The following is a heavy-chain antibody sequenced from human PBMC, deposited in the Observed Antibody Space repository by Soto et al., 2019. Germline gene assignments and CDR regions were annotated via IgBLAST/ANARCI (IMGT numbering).Heavy chain of an antibody. Sequence: SETLSLTCAVYGGSFSGYYWSWIRQPPGKGLEWIGEINHSGSTNYNPSLKSRVTISVDTSKNQFSLKLSSVTAADTAVYYCARGKLSDYVWGSYRYNFDYWGQGTVVTVSS. V-gene: IGHV4-34*01. CDR3: ARGKLSDYVWGSYRYNFDY. D-gene: IGHD3-16*02. CDR1: GGSFSGYY. J-gene: IGHJ4*02. CDR2: INHSGST.